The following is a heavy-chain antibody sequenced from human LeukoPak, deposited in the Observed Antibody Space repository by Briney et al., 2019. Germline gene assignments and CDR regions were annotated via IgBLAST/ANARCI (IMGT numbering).Heavy chain of an antibody. D-gene: IGHD6-19*01. J-gene: IGHJ4*02. CDR1: GFTFSSYA. CDR2: ISSNGGST. V-gene: IGHV3-64*01. CDR3: ARDLPRIAVAGREYYFDY. Sequence: GGSLRLSCAASGFTFSSYAMHWVRQAPGKGLEYVSAISSNGGSTYYANSVKGRFTISRDNSKNTLYLQMGSLRAEDMAVYYCARDLPRIAVAGREYYFDYWGQGTLVTVSS.